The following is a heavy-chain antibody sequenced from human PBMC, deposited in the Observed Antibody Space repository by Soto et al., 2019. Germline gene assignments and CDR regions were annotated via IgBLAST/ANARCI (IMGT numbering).Heavy chain of an antibody. CDR2: ISYDGSNK. Sequence: ESGGGVVQPGRSLRLSCAASEFTFRSYGMHWVRQAPAKGLEWVAVISYDGSNKYYEDSVKGRFTISRDNSKNTLYLQMNSLRAEDTGVYYCAKGGVGSTSNAFVIWGQGTMVTVSS. CDR1: EFTFRSYG. J-gene: IGHJ3*02. V-gene: IGHV3-30*18. D-gene: IGHD1-26*01. CDR3: AKGGVGSTSNAFVI.